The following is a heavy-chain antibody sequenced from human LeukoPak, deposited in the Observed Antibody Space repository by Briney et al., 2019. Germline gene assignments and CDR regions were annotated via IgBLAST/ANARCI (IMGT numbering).Heavy chain of an antibody. CDR1: GGTFSSYA. V-gene: IGHV1-69*13. CDR3: ARRAVGNSYYSYMDV. CDR2: IIPIFGTA. J-gene: IGHJ6*03. Sequence: ASVKVSCKASGGTFSSYAISWVRQAPGQGLEWMGGIIPIFGTAKYAQKFQGRVTITADESTSTAYMELSSLRSEDTAVYYCARRAVGNSYYSYMDVWGKGTTVTVSS. D-gene: IGHD6-19*01.